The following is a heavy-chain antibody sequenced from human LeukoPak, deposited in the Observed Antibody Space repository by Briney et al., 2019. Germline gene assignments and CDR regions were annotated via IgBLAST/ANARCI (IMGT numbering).Heavy chain of an antibody. V-gene: IGHV4-39*07. CDR3: ARVRASGGSYYGYAFDI. CDR1: GGSISSSSYY. CDR2: IYYSGST. Sequence: SETLSLTCTVSGGSISSSSYYWGWIRQPPGKGLEWIGSIYYSGSTNYNPSLKSRVTISVDTSKNQFSLKLSSVTAADTAVYYCARVRASGGSYYGYAFDIWGQGTMVTVSS. D-gene: IGHD1-26*01. J-gene: IGHJ3*02.